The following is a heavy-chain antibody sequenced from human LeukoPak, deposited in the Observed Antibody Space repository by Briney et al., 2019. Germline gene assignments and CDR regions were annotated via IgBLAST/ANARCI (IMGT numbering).Heavy chain of an antibody. CDR2: IHYSGST. J-gene: IGHJ4*02. CDR1: GGSFSSNNYY. CDR3: ARLSRAHYGDPPSDFDY. V-gene: IGHV4-61*01. D-gene: IGHD4-17*01. Sequence: SETLSLTCSVSGGSFSSNNYYWSWIRQPPGKGLERIGYIHYSGSTNYNPSLKSRVTISIDTSKNQFSLKLSSVTAADTAVYYCARLSRAHYGDPPSDFDYWGQGTLVIVSS.